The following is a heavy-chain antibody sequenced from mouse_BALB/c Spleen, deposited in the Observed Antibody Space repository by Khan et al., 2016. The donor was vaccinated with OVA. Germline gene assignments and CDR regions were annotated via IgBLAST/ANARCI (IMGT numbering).Heavy chain of an antibody. D-gene: IGHD2-14*01. CDR2: IWGGGGT. CDR3: ARAYYGFDGYYAMDY. V-gene: IGHV2-6-4*01. J-gene: IGHJ4*01. CDR1: GFSLSRYN. Sequence: QMQLEESGPGLVAPSQSLSITCTVSGFSLSRYNIHWVRQPPGKGLEWLGVIWGGGGTDYNSTLKSRLSIRKDNSKSQVLLKMNSLQTDDTAIYYCARAYYGFDGYYAMDYGGQGTSVTVSS.